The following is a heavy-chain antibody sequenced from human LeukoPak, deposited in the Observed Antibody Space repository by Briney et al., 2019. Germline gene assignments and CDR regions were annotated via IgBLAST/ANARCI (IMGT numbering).Heavy chain of an antibody. D-gene: IGHD3-9*01. CDR2: IYYSGST. CDR1: GGSISSYY. J-gene: IGHJ4*02. CDR3: ARPPLLTGYPSYFDY. Sequence: SETLSLTCTVSGGSISSYYWSWIRQPPGKGVEGIGYIYYSGSTNYNPSLKSRVTISVDTSKNQFSLKLSSVTAADTAVYYCARPPLLTGYPSYFDYWAQGTLVTVSS. V-gene: IGHV4-59*01.